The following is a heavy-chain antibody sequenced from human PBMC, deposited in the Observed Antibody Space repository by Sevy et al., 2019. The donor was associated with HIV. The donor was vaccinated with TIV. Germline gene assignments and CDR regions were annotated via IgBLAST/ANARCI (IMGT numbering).Heavy chain of an antibody. D-gene: IGHD3-22*01. V-gene: IGHV3-23*01. J-gene: IGHJ3*02. CDR1: GFTFTSYA. CDR2: IYGSGVVT. CDR3: AGGRYDSSGSFDALDI. Sequence: GGSLRLSCKPSGFTFTSYAMNWVRQAPGKGLEWISTIYGSGVVTYYADCVKGRFSISRDKSKNTLYLQMNSLRTEDTALYYCAGGRYDSSGSFDALDIWGQGTMLTVSS.